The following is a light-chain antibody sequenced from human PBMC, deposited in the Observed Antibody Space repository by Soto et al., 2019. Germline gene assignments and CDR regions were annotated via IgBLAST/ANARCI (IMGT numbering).Light chain of an antibody. J-gene: IGKJ1*01. CDR2: GAS. V-gene: IGKV3-20*01. Sequence: EIVLTQSPGTLSLSPGERATLSCRASRSVNSNYLAWYQRKAGQAPRLLIYGASNRATDIPYRFSASGSGTDFTLTITILEAEDFAVYYCQQYDSTPPTFGQGTKVEVK. CDR3: QQYDSTPPT. CDR1: RSVNSNY.